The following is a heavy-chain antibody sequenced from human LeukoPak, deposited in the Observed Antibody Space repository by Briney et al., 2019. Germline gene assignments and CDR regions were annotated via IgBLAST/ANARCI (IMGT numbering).Heavy chain of an antibody. V-gene: IGHV5-51*01. J-gene: IGHJ5*02. CDR1: GYSFTSYW. Sequence: GESLQISCKGSGYSFTSYWIGWVRPMPGKGLEWMGIIYPGDSDTRYSPSFQGQVTISADKSISTAYLQWSSLKASDTAMYYCARHGRSGSYPDWFDPWGQGTLVTVSS. CDR3: ARHGRSGSYPDWFDP. CDR2: IYPGDSDT. D-gene: IGHD3-10*01.